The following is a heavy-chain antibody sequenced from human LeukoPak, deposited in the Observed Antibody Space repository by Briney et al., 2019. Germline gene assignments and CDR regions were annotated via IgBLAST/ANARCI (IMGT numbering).Heavy chain of an antibody. D-gene: IGHD4-11*01. V-gene: IGHV3-48*03. J-gene: IGHJ6*02. Sequence: PGGSLRLSCAASEFTFTSYELNWVRQAPGKGLEWVSYISSSGSTIYYADSVKGRFTISRDNAKNSLYLQMNSLRAEDTAVYYCARETTVKLRYYGMDVWGQGTTVTVSS. CDR3: ARETTVKLRYYGMDV. CDR2: ISSSGSTI. CDR1: EFTFTSYE.